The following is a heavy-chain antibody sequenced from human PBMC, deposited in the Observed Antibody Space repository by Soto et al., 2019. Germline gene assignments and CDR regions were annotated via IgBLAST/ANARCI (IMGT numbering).Heavy chain of an antibody. V-gene: IGHV3-30-3*01. CDR1: GFTFGRFA. J-gene: IGHJ4*02. CDR3: AKPPALAPYSTGLSHS. D-gene: IGHD6-19*01. CDR2: ISYDGSNK. Sequence: XXSLRLSCAASGFTFGRFALHWVRQAPGKGLEWVAVISYDGSNKYYADSVKGRFSISRDDSRNTLYLQMNSLRAADTAVYYCAKPPALAPYSTGLSHSWGQGTLVTVSS.